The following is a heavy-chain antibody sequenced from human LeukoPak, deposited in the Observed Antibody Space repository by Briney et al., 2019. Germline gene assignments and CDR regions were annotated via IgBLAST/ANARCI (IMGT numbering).Heavy chain of an antibody. CDR1: GFTFSSYA. CDR3: ASGGGATRSGYAFDM. V-gene: IGHV3-23*01. D-gene: IGHD1-26*01. CDR2: ISGSGGST. J-gene: IGHJ3*02. Sequence: GSLRLSCAASGFTFSSYAMSWVRQAPGKGLEWVSAISGSGGSTYYADSVKGRFTISRDNAKNSLYMQMNSLRAEDTAVYYCASGGGATRSGYAFDMWGQGTMVTVSS.